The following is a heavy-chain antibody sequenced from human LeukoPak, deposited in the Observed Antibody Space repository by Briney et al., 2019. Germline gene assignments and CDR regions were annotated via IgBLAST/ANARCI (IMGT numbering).Heavy chain of an antibody. J-gene: IGHJ4*02. D-gene: IGHD6-19*01. CDR1: GDSISSSSYY. CDR3: ARETSLAGFASGLGFNY. V-gene: IGHV4-39*07. CDR2: IYYSGST. Sequence: SETLSLTCSVSGDSISSSSYYWGWIRQPLGKELEWIGNIYYSGSTYYNPSLKSRVTMSIDTSKNHFSLKLTSVTAADTATYYCARETSLAGFASGLGFNYWGQGILVTVSS.